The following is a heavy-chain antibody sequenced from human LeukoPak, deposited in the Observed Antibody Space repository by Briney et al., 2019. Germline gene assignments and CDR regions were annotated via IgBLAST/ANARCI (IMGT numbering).Heavy chain of an antibody. V-gene: IGHV3-23*01. CDR2: ISGSGGST. J-gene: IGHJ6*03. Sequence: GGSLRLSCAASGFTFSSYAMSLGRQAPGKGLEWVSGISGSGGSTYYADSVKGRFTISRDNSKNTLYLQMNSLRAEDTAVYYCAKSLLRASTYIDVWGKGTTVTVSS. CDR3: AKSLLRASTYIDV. D-gene: IGHD1-1*01. CDR1: GFTFSSYA.